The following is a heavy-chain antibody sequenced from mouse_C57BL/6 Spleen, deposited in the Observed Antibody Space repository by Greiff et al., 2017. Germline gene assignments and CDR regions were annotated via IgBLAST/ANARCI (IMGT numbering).Heavy chain of an antibody. CDR3: ARERIYGNYEFAY. D-gene: IGHD2-1*01. V-gene: IGHV1-55*01. CDR1: GYTFTSYW. Sequence: VQLQQSGAELVKPGASVTMSCKASGYTFTSYWITWVKQRPGQGLEWIGDIYPGSGSTNYNEKFKSKATLTVDTSSSTAYMQLSSLTSEDSAVYYCARERIYGNYEFAYWGQGTLVTVSA. CDR2: IYPGSGST. J-gene: IGHJ3*01.